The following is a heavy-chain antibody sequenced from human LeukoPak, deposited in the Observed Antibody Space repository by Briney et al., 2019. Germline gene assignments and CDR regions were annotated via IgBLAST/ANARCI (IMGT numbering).Heavy chain of an antibody. CDR2: INPSGSAT. Sequence: GASVKVSCKASGYSFTSHYMHWVRQAPGQGLEWMGSINPSGSATRYAQSFQGRVTMTRDLSTSTDYMELSSLRSDDTAVYFCARDISEGDYAWWFDPWGQGTLVTVAS. CDR3: ARDISEGDYAWWFDP. CDR1: GYSFTSHY. D-gene: IGHD3-16*01. J-gene: IGHJ5*02. V-gene: IGHV1-46*01.